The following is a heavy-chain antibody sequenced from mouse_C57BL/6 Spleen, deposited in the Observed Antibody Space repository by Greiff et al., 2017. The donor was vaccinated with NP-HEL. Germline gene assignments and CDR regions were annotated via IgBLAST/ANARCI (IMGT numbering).Heavy chain of an antibody. Sequence: VQLQQSGPELVKPGASVKISCKASGYAFSSSWMNWVKQRPGKGLEWIGRIYPGDGDTNYNGKFKGKATLTADKSSSTAYMQLSSLTSEDSAVYFCARWRNGYGDFDYWGQGTTLTVSS. J-gene: IGHJ2*01. CDR3: ARWRNGYGDFDY. D-gene: IGHD2-2*01. CDR2: IYPGDGDT. CDR1: GYAFSSSW. V-gene: IGHV1-82*01.